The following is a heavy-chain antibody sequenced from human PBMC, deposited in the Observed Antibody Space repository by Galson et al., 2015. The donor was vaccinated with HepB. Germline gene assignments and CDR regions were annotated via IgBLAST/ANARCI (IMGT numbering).Heavy chain of an antibody. CDR1: GYPFTAYF. CDR2: IDPKSGGA. J-gene: IGHJ4*02. CDR3: TRDRHPPSAPFDS. D-gene: IGHD2-2*01. Sequence: SVKVSCKASGYPFTAYFIHWVRQAPGQGLQWMGWIDPKSGGANYAQNFQVRVTMTRDTSISTAYMDLSSLRSDDTAVYYCTRDRHPPSAPFDSRGQGTLVTVSS. V-gene: IGHV1-2*02.